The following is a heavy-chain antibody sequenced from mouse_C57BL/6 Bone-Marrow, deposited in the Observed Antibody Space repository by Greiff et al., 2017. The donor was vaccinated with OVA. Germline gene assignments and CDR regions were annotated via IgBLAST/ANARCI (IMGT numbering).Heavy chain of an antibody. J-gene: IGHJ4*01. CDR1: GYTFTSYW. CDR2: IDPSDSET. V-gene: IGHV1-52*01. D-gene: IGHD1-1*01. Sequence: QVQLQQSGAELVRPGSSVKLSCKASGYTFTSYWMHWVKQRPIQGLEWIGNIDPSDSETHYNQKFKDKATLTVDKSSSTAYMQLSSLTSEDSAVYYCASQGFTTVVANYAMDYWGQGTSVTVSS. CDR3: ASQGFTTVVANYAMDY.